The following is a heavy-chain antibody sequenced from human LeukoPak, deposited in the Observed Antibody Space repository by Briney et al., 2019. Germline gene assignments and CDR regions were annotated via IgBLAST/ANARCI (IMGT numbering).Heavy chain of an antibody. CDR2: ISGSGGST. CDR1: GFTFSSYA. V-gene: IGHV3-23*01. J-gene: IGHJ4*02. D-gene: IGHD6-6*01. CDR3: AKDFRGVAARPQLFDY. Sequence: GGSLRLSCAASGFTFSSYAMSWVRQAPGKGLEWVSAISGSGGSTYYADSVKGRFTISRDNSKNALYLQMNSLRAEDTAVYYCAKDFRGVAARPQLFDYWGQGTLVTVSS.